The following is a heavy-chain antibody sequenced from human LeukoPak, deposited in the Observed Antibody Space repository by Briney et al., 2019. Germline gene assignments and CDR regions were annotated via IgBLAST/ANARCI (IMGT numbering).Heavy chain of an antibody. V-gene: IGHV3-30-3*01. J-gene: IGHJ3*02. Sequence: GGSLRLSCAASGFIFNNFAMHWVRQAPGKGLEWVAVISFDDSTQYYADSVKGRFTISRDNFKNTVFLQMDSLRPEDTAMYYCARDQGAFDIWGQGTMVTVSS. CDR3: ARDQGAFDI. CDR2: ISFDDSTQ. CDR1: GFIFNNFA.